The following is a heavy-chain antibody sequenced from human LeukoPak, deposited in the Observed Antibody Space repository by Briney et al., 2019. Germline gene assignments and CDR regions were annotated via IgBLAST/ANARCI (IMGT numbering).Heavy chain of an antibody. CDR3: ARGGYYDSSGSRDAFDI. J-gene: IGHJ3*02. CDR1: GGSISSGSYF. Sequence: SETLSLTCTVSGGSISSGSYFWNWIRQPAGKGLEWIGRIYTSGSTGYNPSLKSRVTISLATSKSQFSLKLSSVTAADTAVYYCARGGYYDSSGSRDAFDIWVQGTMVTVSS. D-gene: IGHD3-22*01. CDR2: IYTSGST. V-gene: IGHV4-61*02.